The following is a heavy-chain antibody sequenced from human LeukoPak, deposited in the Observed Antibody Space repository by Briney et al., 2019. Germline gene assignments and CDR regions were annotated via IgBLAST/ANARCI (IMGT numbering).Heavy chain of an antibody. CDR3: AKDLSPVGVTASPAEYFQH. CDR2: ISGSGGST. D-gene: IGHD2-21*02. Sequence: GGSLRLSCAASGFTFSSYAMSWVRQAPGKGLEWVSAISGSGGSTYYADSVKGRFTISRDNSKNTLYLQMNSLRAEDTAVYYCAKDLSPVGVTASPAEYFQHWGQGTLVTVSS. CDR1: GFTFSSYA. J-gene: IGHJ1*01. V-gene: IGHV3-23*01.